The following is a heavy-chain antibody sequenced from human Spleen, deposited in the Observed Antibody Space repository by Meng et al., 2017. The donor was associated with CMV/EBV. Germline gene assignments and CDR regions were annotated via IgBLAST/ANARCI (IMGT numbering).Heavy chain of an antibody. CDR2: ISAYNGNT. V-gene: IGHV1-18*01. J-gene: IGHJ3*02. Sequence: ASVKVSCKASGYTFTSYGISWVRQAPGQGLEWMGWISAYNGNTNYAQKLQGRVTMTTDTSTSTAYMELRSLRSDDTAVYYCARDWKKYWGGYCSSTSCPSAFDIWGQGTMVTVSS. CDR1: GYTFTSYG. CDR3: ARDWKKYWGGYCSSTSCPSAFDI. D-gene: IGHD2-2*01.